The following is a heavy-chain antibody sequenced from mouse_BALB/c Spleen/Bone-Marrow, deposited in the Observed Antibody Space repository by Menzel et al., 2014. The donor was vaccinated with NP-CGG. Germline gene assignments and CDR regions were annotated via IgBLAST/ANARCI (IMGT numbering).Heavy chain of an antibody. Sequence: QVQLQQSGAELVKPGASVKMSCKASGYTFTSYWMHWVRQRPGQGLEWIGVIDPSDSYTSYIRKFKGKATLTVDTSSSTAYMQLSSLTSEDSAVYYCTRDAMDYWGQGTSVTVSS. CDR3: TRDAMDY. CDR1: GYTFTSYW. J-gene: IGHJ4*01. V-gene: IGHV1S127*01. CDR2: IDPSDSYT.